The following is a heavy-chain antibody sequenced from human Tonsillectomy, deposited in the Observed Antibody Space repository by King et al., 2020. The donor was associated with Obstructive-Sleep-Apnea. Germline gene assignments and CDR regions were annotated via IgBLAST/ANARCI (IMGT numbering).Heavy chain of an antibody. V-gene: IGHV4-59*01. J-gene: IGHJ4*02. CDR3: ARYYLKSAYFDY. CDR2: IYYSGST. Sequence: QLQESGPGLVKPSETLSLTCTVSGGSISSYYWNWIRQPPGKGLEWIGYIYYSGSTNYNPSRKSRVTISVDTSKNQFSLKLNSVTAADTAVYLCARYYLKSAYFDYWGQGTLVTVSS. D-gene: IGHD1-26*01. CDR1: GGSISSYY.